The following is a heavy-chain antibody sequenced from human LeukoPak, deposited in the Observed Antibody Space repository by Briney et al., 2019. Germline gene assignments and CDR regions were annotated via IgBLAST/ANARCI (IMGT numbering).Heavy chain of an antibody. D-gene: IGHD2-15*01. CDR1: GYTFTSYG. Sequence: ASVKVSCKASGYTFTSYGISWVRQAPGQGLEWMGWISAYNGNTNYAQKLQGRVTMTTDTSTSTAYVELRSLRSDDTAVYYCARRAVVAPAFDIWGQGTMVTVSS. CDR2: ISAYNGNT. J-gene: IGHJ3*02. V-gene: IGHV1-18*01. CDR3: ARRAVVAPAFDI.